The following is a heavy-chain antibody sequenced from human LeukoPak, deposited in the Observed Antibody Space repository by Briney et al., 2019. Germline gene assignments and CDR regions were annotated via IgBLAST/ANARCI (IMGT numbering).Heavy chain of an antibody. V-gene: IGHV3-23*01. CDR1: GGSISSYY. J-gene: IGHJ4*02. CDR2: VAGNGGTT. Sequence: ETLSLTCTVSGGSISSYYWSWVRQAPGKGPEWISAVAGNGGTTYSADSVKGRFTISRDNSKNTLYLQMNSLRAEDTAVYFCAKGHYDGGGYYYFDSWGQGTLVTVSS. CDR3: AKGHYDGGGYYYFDS. D-gene: IGHD3-22*01.